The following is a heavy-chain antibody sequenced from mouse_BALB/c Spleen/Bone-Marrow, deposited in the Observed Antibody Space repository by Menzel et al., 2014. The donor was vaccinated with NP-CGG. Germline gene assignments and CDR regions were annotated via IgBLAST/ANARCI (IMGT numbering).Heavy chain of an antibody. CDR3: ARGDTATWFAY. Sequence: VQGVESGAELARPGASEKLSCKASGYTFTSYWMQWVKQRPGQGLEWIGAIYPGDGDTRYTQKFKGKATLTADKSSSTAYMQLSSLASEDSAVYYCARGDTATWFAYWGQGTLVTVSA. J-gene: IGHJ3*01. CDR1: GYTFTSYW. V-gene: IGHV1-87*01. D-gene: IGHD1-2*01. CDR2: IYPGDGDT.